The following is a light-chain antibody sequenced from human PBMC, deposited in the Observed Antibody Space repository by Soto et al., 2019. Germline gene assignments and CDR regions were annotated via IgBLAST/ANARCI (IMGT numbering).Light chain of an antibody. J-gene: IGLJ2*01. Sequence: QSVLTQPPSVSGAPGQRATISCTGSSSNIGAGYVVHWYQQLPGTAPKLLIYGNSNRPSGVPDRFSGSKSGTSASLAITGLQAEDEADYYCQSYDSSLSGVVFGGGTKLTVL. CDR2: GNS. CDR3: QSYDSSLSGVV. CDR1: SSNIGAGYV. V-gene: IGLV1-40*01.